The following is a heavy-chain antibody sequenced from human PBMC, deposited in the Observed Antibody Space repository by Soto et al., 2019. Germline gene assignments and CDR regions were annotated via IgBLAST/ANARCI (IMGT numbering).Heavy chain of an antibody. CDR1: GGSVSSTNW. CDR3: ARHIAVPTTRGFVY. V-gene: IGHV4-4*02. D-gene: IGHD2-15*01. Sequence: QVQLQESGPGLVKPSGTLSLTCTVSGGSVSSTNWWSWVRQAPGEGLEWIGEIFPSGTTNYNPSLKSRVVISMDTSTNQLSLRLDSVTAADTALYFCARHIAVPTTRGFVYWGQGTLVTVSS. J-gene: IGHJ4*02. CDR2: IFPSGTT.